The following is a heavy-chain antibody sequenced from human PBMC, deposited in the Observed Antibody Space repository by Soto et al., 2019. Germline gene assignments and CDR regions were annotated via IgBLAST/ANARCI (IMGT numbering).Heavy chain of an antibody. CDR3: VRVIVAATTDPNYFDY. D-gene: IGHD1-26*01. CDR1: GYKLAIYW. Sequence: GESLKISCKGSGYKLAIYWIGWVRQMPGRGLEMMVIIYPGDSDTRYSPSFQGQVTISVDKSINTAYLQWSSLKASDTAMYYCVRVIVAATTDPNYFDYWGQGTLVTVSS. J-gene: IGHJ4*02. CDR2: IYPGDSDT. V-gene: IGHV5-51*01.